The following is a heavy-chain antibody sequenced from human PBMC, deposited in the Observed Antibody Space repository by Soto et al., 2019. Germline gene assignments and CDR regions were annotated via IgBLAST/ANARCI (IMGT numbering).Heavy chain of an antibody. Sequence: EVHLAESGGALVQPGGSLRLSCAASGFSFGSYWMSWVRQAPGKEPERVANINDGGSETYYMDSVKGRFIISRDNAKNSVYLQMNSLGAEDTAVYYGARDRGWQTFDYWGQGTLVTVSS. CDR3: ARDRGWQTFDY. CDR2: INDGGSET. J-gene: IGHJ4*02. D-gene: IGHD3-10*01. V-gene: IGHV3-7*03. CDR1: GFSFGSYW.